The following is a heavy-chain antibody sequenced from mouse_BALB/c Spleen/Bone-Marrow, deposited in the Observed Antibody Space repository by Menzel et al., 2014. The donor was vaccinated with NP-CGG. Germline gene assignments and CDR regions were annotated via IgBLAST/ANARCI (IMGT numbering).Heavy chain of an antibody. CDR2: IIGGTGGT. D-gene: IGHD1-1*01. V-gene: IGHV1-54*02. CDR3: ARPLYGSSFPWFAC. CDR1: GFTFSNSY. J-gene: IGHJ3*01. Sequence: VQLQQSGGEVVKPGTSVKLSCKTSGFTFSNSYISWLKLKPGQSLEWIAWIIGGTGGTTYNQKFTGKAQLTVDTSSNTAYIQLSSLTTEDSAIYYCARPLYGSSFPWFACWGQGTLVTVSA.